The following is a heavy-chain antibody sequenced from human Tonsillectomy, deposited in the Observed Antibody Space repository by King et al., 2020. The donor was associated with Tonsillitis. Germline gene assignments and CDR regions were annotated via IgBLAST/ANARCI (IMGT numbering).Heavy chain of an antibody. D-gene: IGHD6-6*01. V-gene: IGHV1-8*01. J-gene: IGHJ5*02. CDR2: MNPNSGNT. CDR3: ARGRAPGIAARLYNWFDP. Sequence: VQLVESGAEVRKPGASVKVSCTTSGYTFTSYDINWVRQATGQGLEWMGWMNPNSGNTGYAQKFQGRVTMARNTSLSTAYMELSSLRSEDTAVYYCARGRAPGIAARLYNWFDPWGQGTLVTVSS. CDR1: GYTFTSYD.